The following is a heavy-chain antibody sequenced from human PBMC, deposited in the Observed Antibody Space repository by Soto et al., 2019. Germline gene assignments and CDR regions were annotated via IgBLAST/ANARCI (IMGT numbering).Heavy chain of an antibody. V-gene: IGHV1-8*01. D-gene: IGHD6-19*01. CDR3: ARGPPSSGWLNWFDP. J-gene: IGHJ5*02. CDR1: GYTFSNHD. Sequence: ASVKVSCKASGYTFSNHDINWVRQATGQGLEWMGWMNPKSGNTGYAQKFQGRFTMTIDTSITTAYMELSSLRSEDTAVYYCARGPPSSGWLNWFDPWGQGTLVTVSS. CDR2: MNPKSGNT.